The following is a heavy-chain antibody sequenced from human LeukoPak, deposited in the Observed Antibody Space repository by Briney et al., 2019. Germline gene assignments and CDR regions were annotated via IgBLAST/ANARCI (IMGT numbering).Heavy chain of an antibody. CDR3: VRGSTDWNGMDV. CDR2: IDPNGRYT. Sequence: AGGSLRLSCAASGFTFSNHYMHWVGQAPGKGLVSVSRIDPNGRYTSYADSVKGRFTISRDNAKNTLYLQMNTLGAEDTALYYCVRGSTDWNGMDVWGQGTTVTVSS. CDR1: GFTFSNHY. J-gene: IGHJ6*02. V-gene: IGHV3-74*01. D-gene: IGHD6-19*01.